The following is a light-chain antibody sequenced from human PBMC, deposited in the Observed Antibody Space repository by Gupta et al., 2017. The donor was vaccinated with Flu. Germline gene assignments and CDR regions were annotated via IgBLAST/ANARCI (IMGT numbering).Light chain of an antibody. Sequence: DIVMTQSPLSLPVTPGEPASISCRSSQSLLHSNVYNYLDWYLQKPGQAPKLLIYLGSNRACGVPERFSGSGSGTDFTLKISRVEAEDVGVYYCMQAIQNPWTFGQGTKVEIK. V-gene: IGKV2-28*01. CDR1: QSLLHSNVYNY. J-gene: IGKJ1*01. CDR2: LGS. CDR3: MQAIQNPWT.